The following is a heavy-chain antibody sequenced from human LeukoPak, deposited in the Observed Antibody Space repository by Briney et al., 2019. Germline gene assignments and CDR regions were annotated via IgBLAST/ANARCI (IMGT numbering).Heavy chain of an antibody. CDR1: GYTFTSYY. CDR2: INPSGGST. V-gene: IGHV1-46*01. CDR3: ARVRGYSGYDLYYYYYYMDV. J-gene: IGHJ6*03. Sequence: ASVKVSCKASGYTFTSYYMHWVRQAPGQGLEWMGIINPSGGSTSYAQKFQGRVTMTRDTSTSTAYMELRSLRSDDTAVYYCARVRGYSGYDLYYYYYYMDVWGKGTTVTVSS. D-gene: IGHD5-12*01.